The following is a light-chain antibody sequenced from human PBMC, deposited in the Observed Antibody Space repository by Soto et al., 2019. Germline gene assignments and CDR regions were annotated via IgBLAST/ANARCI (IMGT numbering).Light chain of an antibody. CDR1: QSFSSNF. Sequence: PGDRATLSCRASQSFSSNFFAWYQQTPGQAPRLLIYGASSRATGIPDRFSGSGSGTDFTLTISRLEPEDFAVYYWQQYASSVTFGQGTKVEIK. J-gene: IGKJ1*01. CDR2: GAS. CDR3: QQYASSVT. V-gene: IGKV3-20*01.